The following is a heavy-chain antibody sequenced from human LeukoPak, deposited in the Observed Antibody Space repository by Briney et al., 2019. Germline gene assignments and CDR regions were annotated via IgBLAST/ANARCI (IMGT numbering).Heavy chain of an antibody. CDR1: GGSISSYY. D-gene: IGHD2-2*01. CDR2: IYTSGST. CDR3: ARDLVVVPAAPGHYYYYMDV. Sequence: SETLSLTCTVSGGSISSYYWSWIRQPAGKGLEWIGRIYTSGSTNYNPSLKSRVTMSVDTSKNQFSLKLSSVTAADTAVYYCARDLVVVPAAPGHYYYYMDVWGKGTTVTVSS. V-gene: IGHV4-4*07. J-gene: IGHJ6*03.